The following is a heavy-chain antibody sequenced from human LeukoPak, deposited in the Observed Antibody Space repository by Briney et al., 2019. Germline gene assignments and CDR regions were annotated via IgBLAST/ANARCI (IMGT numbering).Heavy chain of an antibody. CDR1: GFTFSSYS. J-gene: IGHJ4*02. Sequence: GGSLRLSCAASGFTFSSYSMNWVRQAPGKGLEWVSSISSSNSYIYYADSVKGRFTISRDNAKNSLYLQMNSLRAEDTAVYYCARDGIVGATAFDYWGQGTLVTLSS. V-gene: IGHV3-21*01. D-gene: IGHD1-26*01. CDR3: ARDGIVGATAFDY. CDR2: ISSSNSYI.